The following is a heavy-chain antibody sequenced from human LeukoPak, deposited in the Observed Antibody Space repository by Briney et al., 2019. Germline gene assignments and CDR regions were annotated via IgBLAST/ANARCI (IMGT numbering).Heavy chain of an antibody. CDR1: GFTFNTNA. J-gene: IGHJ4*02. D-gene: IGHD2-21*01. V-gene: IGHV3-23*01. Sequence: GGSLRLSCATSGFTFNTNAMSWVRQAPGKGLEWVSTIGNTETFYADSVTGRFTISRDNSKNTVYLHMNSLRVGDTAVYYCAKDWIQFNRVFDCFDSWGQGTLVTVSS. CDR3: AKDWIQFNRVFDCFDS. CDR2: IGNTET.